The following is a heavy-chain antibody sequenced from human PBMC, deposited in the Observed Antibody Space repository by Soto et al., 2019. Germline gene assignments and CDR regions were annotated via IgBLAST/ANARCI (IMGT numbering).Heavy chain of an antibody. CDR2: IFYLGSS. D-gene: IGHD3-3*02. CDR3: ARHSLALRKNNWFDP. V-gene: IGHV4-39*01. Sequence: SATLSLPCPVSGDSIISSDFYWGWVRQPPGKGLVWIGSIFYLGSSYYNPSLKSRVTMSVDTSKNQFSLRLRSVTAADTALYFCARHSLALRKNNWFDPWGQGIMVTVSS. CDR1: GDSIISSDFY. J-gene: IGHJ5*02.